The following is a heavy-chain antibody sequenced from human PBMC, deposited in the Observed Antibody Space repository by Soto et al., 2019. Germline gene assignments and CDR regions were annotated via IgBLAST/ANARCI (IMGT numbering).Heavy chain of an antibody. CDR3: ARGPADYDFWRGYYSRGAFDI. Sequence: ASVKVSCKASGYTFTSYDINWVRQATGQGLEWMGWMNPNSGNTGYAQKFQGRVTMTRNTSISTAYMELSSLRSEDTAVYYCARGPADYDFWRGYYSRGAFDIWGQGTMVTV. J-gene: IGHJ3*02. V-gene: IGHV1-8*01. D-gene: IGHD3-3*01. CDR1: GYTFTSYD. CDR2: MNPNSGNT.